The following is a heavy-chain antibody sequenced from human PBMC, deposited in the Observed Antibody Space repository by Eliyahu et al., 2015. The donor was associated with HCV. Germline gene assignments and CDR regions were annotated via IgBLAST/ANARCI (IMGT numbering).Heavy chain of an antibody. CDR2: IDPSRGAT. CDR3: ARGRGSA. CDR1: GYNFXTYF. Sequence: QVQLVQSGAEVKKPGASVRISCQTSGYNFXTYFIYWVRQAPGQGLEWMGVIDPSRGATIYAQKFQDRFTMTRDTPTTTVYMDLRSLISNDTALYYCARGRGSAWGQGTLLTVSS. V-gene: IGHV1-46*01. D-gene: IGHD6-19*01. J-gene: IGHJ5*02.